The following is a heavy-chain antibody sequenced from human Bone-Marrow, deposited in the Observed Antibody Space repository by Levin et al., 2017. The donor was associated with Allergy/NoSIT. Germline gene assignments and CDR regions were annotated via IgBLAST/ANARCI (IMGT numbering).Heavy chain of an antibody. D-gene: IGHD6-19*01. CDR1: GFTFSSYW. CDR3: SRGGFIGYSSGWYINYYYYYGMDV. CDR2: INSDGSST. Sequence: LSLTCAASGFTFSSYWMHWVRQAPGKGLVWVSRINSDGSSTSYADSVKGRFTISRDNAKNTLYLQMNSLRAEDTAVYYCSRGGFIGYSSGWYINYYYYYGMDVWGQGTTVTVSS. J-gene: IGHJ6*02. V-gene: IGHV3-74*01.